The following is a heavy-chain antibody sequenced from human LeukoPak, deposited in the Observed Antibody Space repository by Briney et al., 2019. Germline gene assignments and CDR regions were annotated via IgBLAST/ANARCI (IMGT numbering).Heavy chain of an antibody. CDR3: ARLGRKTTVVPPDFDY. V-gene: IGHV4-34*01. Sequence: PSETLSLTCTVSGGSISSYYWSWVRQPPGKGLEWIGDINHSGSMNCNPSLKSRVTISVETSKNQVSLKLTSVTAADTAVYYCARLGRKTTVVPPDFDYWGQGTLVTVSS. J-gene: IGHJ4*02. D-gene: IGHD4-23*01. CDR2: INHSGSM. CDR1: GGSISSYY.